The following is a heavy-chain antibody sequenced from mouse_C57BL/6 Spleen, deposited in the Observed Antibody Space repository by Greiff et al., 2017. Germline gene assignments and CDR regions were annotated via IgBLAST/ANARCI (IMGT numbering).Heavy chain of an antibody. J-gene: IGHJ1*03. CDR3: ARNYGSSYRYFDV. CDR1: GYTFTSYW. V-gene: IGHV1-55*01. D-gene: IGHD1-1*01. CDR2: IYPGSGST. Sequence: VQLQQPGAELVKPGASVKMSCKASGYTFTSYWITWVKQRPGQGLEWIGDIYPGSGSTNYNEKFNSKATLTVDTSSSTAYMQLSSLTSEDSAVYYCARNYGSSYRYFDVWGTGTTVTVSS.